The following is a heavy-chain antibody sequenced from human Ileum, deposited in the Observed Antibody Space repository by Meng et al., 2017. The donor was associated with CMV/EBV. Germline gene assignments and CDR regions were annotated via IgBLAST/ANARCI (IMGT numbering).Heavy chain of an antibody. CDR1: GFTFSKYG. V-gene: IGHV3-30*02. J-gene: IGHJ4*02. Sequence: VEWVGFGGGGVQPGGSLRLSCAASGFTFSKYGMHWVRQAPGKGLEWVAFIRYDGSIKYYADSVRGRFSISRDKSMNTMFLQMNSLRAEDTAVYYCAKDGLGTDTVIVRDVTEYRGQGTLVTVSS. D-gene: IGHD2-21*01. CDR3: AKDGLGTDTVIVRDVTEY. CDR2: IRYDGSIK.